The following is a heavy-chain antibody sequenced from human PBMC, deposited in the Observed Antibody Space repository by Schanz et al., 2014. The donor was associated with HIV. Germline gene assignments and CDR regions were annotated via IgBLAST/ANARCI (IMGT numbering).Heavy chain of an antibody. CDR3: AREGGNLVEGGYFFDY. J-gene: IGHJ4*02. CDR1: GGTFSSYD. Sequence: QVQLVQSGAEVKKPGSSVKVSCKASGGTFSSYDINWVRQATGQGLEWMGWMNPNSGHTGYAQKLQGRVTITADESTSTAYMELSSLRLEDTAVYYCAREGGNLVEGGYFFDYWGQGTLVTVSS. D-gene: IGHD2-15*01. V-gene: IGHV1-8*01. CDR2: MNPNSGHT.